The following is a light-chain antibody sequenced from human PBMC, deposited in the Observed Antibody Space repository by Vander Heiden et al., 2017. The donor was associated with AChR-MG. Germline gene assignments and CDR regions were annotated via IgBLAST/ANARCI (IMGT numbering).Light chain of an antibody. CDR3: CSYAGSSTLV. J-gene: IGLJ2*01. Sequence: QSALTQPASVSGSPGQSITISCTGTSSDVGSYIFVSWYPQHPGKAPKLLIYEVNKRPSGVSNRFSGSKSGNTASLTISGLQAEDEADYYCCSYAGSSTLVFGGGTKLTVL. CDR2: EVN. CDR1: SSDVGSYIF. V-gene: IGLV2-23*02.